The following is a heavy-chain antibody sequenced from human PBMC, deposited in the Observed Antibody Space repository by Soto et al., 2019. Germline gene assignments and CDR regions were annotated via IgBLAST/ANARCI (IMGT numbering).Heavy chain of an antibody. Sequence: GGAPRLSFCASGFTFSDYYMSWIRQAPGKGLEWISYISSSGSTIYYADSVKGRFTISRDSAKNSLYLQMNSLRAEDTAVYYCARGSGWLYFDYWGQGTLVTVSS. V-gene: IGHV3-11*01. CDR2: ISSSGSTI. CDR3: ARGSGWLYFDY. J-gene: IGHJ4*02. D-gene: IGHD6-19*01. CDR1: GFTFSDYY.